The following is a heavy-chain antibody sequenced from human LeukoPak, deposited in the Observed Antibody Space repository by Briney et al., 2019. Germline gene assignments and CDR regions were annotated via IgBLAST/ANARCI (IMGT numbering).Heavy chain of an antibody. Sequence: ASVKVSCKASGYTFINHDINWVRQATGQGLEWMGWMNSNTGNTGYAQKFQGRVTLTRDTSTSTAYMELSSLRSEDTAVYYCARDEGGSYYFGYWGQGTLVTVSS. J-gene: IGHJ4*02. CDR1: GYTFINHD. V-gene: IGHV1-8*02. CDR3: ARDEGGSYYFGY. CDR2: MNSNTGNT. D-gene: IGHD1-26*01.